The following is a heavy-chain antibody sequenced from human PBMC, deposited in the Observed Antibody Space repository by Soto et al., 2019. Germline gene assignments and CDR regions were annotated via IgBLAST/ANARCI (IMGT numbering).Heavy chain of an antibody. CDR2: MNPNSGNT. J-gene: IGHJ6*03. V-gene: IGHV1-8*01. CDR3: ARGRSGGSNYYYYYYMDV. CDR1: GYTFTSYD. D-gene: IGHD1-26*01. Sequence: ASVKVSCKASGYTFTSYDINWVRQATGQGLEWMGWMNPNSGNTGYAQKFQGRVTMTRNTSISTAYMELSSLRSEDTAVYYCARGRSGGSNYYYYYYMDVWGKGTMVTVSS.